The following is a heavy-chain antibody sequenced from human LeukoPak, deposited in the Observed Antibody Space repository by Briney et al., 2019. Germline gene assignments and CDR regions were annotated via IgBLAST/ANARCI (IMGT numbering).Heavy chain of an antibody. Sequence: GGSLRLSCAASGFTFSSYSMNWVRQAPGKGLEWVSYISSSSSTIYYADSVKGRFTISRDNAKNSLYLQMNSLRAGDTAVYYCAGVVTNPAKGNDYWGQGTLVTVSS. CDR2: ISSSSSTI. J-gene: IGHJ4*02. V-gene: IGHV3-48*01. CDR1: GFTFSSYS. D-gene: IGHD4-11*01. CDR3: AGVVTNPAKGNDY.